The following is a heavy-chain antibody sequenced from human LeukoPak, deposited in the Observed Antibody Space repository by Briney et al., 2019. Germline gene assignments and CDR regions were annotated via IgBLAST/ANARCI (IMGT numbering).Heavy chain of an antibody. J-gene: IGHJ4*02. V-gene: IGHV3-7*01. CDR1: GFSLSGYW. D-gene: IGHD3/OR15-3a*01. CDR3: ARGVGLDQ. Sequence: GGSLRLSCEASGFSLSGYWMTWVRQAPGKGLEWVANIKEDGSDRDYVESVRGRFTISRDNAKNSLYLQMNSLRVEDTAVYYCARGVGLDQWGQGTLVIVSS. CDR2: IKEDGSDR.